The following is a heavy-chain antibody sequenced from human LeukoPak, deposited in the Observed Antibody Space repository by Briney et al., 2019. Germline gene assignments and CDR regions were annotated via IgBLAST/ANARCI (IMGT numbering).Heavy chain of an antibody. Sequence: SETLSLTCTVSGGSISSYYWSWIRQPPGKGLEWIGYIYYSGSTNYNPSLKSRISISVDTSKNQFSLKLSSVTAADTAVYYCAKGSGVLPPTTYLVHWGQGTLVTVSS. D-gene: IGHD1-14*01. CDR3: AKGSGVLPPTTYLVH. V-gene: IGHV4-59*01. CDR1: GGSISSYY. CDR2: IYYSGST. J-gene: IGHJ4*02.